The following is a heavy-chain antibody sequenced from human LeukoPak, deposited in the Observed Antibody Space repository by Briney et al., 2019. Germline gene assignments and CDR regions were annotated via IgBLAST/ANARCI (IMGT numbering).Heavy chain of an antibody. CDR1: GFIFSKYG. J-gene: IGHJ1*01. CDR3: ATDQDHGYFRH. CDR2: INDKGVDK. Sequence: PGGSLRLSCGASGFIFSKYGMHWVRQAPGKGMEWVAFINDKGVDKNYADSVRGRFTISRDNAKNTLFLDMNSLRAEDTAVFYCATDQDHGYFRHWGQGSLVTVSS. D-gene: IGHD4-17*01. V-gene: IGHV3-30*02.